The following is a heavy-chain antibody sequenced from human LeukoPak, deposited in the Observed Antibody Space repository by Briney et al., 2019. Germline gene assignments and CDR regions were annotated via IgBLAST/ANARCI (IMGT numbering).Heavy chain of an antibody. D-gene: IGHD3-22*01. V-gene: IGHV3-23*01. Sequence: GGSLRLSCAASGFTFTRNAMAWVRQAPGKGLEWVSAIDGSGGTTFYADSVKGRVTISRVQSTNTVYLQMNSLRADDTAVYYCASEDSSGYYLDYWGQGTLVTVSS. CDR3: ASEDSSGYYLDY. CDR2: IDGSGGTT. J-gene: IGHJ4*02. CDR1: GFTFTRNA.